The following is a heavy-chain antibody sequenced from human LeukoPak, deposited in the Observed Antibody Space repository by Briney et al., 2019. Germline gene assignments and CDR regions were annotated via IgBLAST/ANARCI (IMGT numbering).Heavy chain of an antibody. CDR2: IYYSGST. Sequence: SETLSLTCTVSGGSTRSGSHYWVWIRQPPGKGLEWIGSIYYSGSTYYNSSLENRVTISIDTSKNHFSLRLRSLSAADTSVYYCAKRDDSGGNLVDLWGQGTLVTVSS. CDR1: GGSTRSGSHY. CDR3: AKRDDSGGNLVDL. J-gene: IGHJ4*02. D-gene: IGHD3-22*01. V-gene: IGHV4-39*02.